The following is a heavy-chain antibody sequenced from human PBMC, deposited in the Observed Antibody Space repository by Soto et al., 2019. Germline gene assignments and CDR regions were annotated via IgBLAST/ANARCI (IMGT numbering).Heavy chain of an antibody. CDR1: GGSISSYY. J-gene: IGHJ4*02. V-gene: IGHV4-59*01. Sequence: SETLSLTCTVSGGSISSYYWSWIRQPPGKGLEWIGYIYYSGSTNYNPSLKSRVTISVDTSKNQFSLKLSSVTAAETAVYYCARANAYRSSSLVFFDYWGQGTLATVSS. D-gene: IGHD6-6*01. CDR3: ARANAYRSSSLVFFDY. CDR2: IYYSGST.